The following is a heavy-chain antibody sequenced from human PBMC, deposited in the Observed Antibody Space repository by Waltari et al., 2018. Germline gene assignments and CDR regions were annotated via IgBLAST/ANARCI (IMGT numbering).Heavy chain of an antibody. Sequence: QVQLQQWGAGLLKPSETLSLTCAVYGGSFSGYYWSWIRPPPGKGLAWIGEINHSGSTNYTPSLKSRVTISVDTSKNQFSLKLSSVTAADTAVYYGARGDDYVWGSYRPYFDYWGQGTLVTVSS. CDR2: INHSGST. J-gene: IGHJ4*02. CDR1: GGSFSGYY. D-gene: IGHD3-16*02. CDR3: ARGDDYVWGSYRPYFDY. V-gene: IGHV4-34*01.